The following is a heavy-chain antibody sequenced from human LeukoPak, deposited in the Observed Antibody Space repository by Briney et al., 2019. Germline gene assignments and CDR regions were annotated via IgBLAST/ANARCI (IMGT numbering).Heavy chain of an antibody. Sequence: SGGSLRLSCAASGFTFSSYAMHRVRQAPGKGLEWVAVISYDGSNKYYADSVKGRFTISRDNSKNTLYLQMNSLRAEDTAVYYCARGAPKGHYYDSSGYWGQGTLVTVSS. CDR3: ARGAPKGHYYDSSGY. CDR2: ISYDGSNK. CDR1: GFTFSSYA. V-gene: IGHV3-30-3*01. J-gene: IGHJ4*02. D-gene: IGHD3-22*01.